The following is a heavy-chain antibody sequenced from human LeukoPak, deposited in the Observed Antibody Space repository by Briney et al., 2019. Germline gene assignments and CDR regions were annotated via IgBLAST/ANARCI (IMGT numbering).Heavy chain of an antibody. CDR2: TYYRSKWYN. V-gene: IGHV6-1*01. D-gene: IGHD2-2*01. Sequence: SQTLSLTCAISGDSVSSNTASWNWIRQSPSRGLEWLGRTYYRSKWYNDYALSVKSRITLNPDASKNQFSLQLNSVTPEDTAVYYCARGTRYASSWNFDYWSQGTLVTVSS. J-gene: IGHJ4*02. CDR1: GDSVSSNTAS. CDR3: ARGTRYASSWNFDY.